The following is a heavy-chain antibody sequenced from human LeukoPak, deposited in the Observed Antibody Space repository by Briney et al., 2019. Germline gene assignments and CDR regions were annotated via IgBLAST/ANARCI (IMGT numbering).Heavy chain of an antibody. J-gene: IGHJ4*02. CDR1: GYTFTSYY. Sequence: ASVKVSCKASGYTFTSYYMHWVRQAPGQGLEWMGIINPSGGSTSYAQKFHGRVTMTRDMSTSTVYMELSSLRSEDTAVYYCARGRREWELSDYWGQGTLVTVSS. CDR2: INPSGGST. CDR3: ARGRREWELSDY. D-gene: IGHD1-26*01. V-gene: IGHV1-46*01.